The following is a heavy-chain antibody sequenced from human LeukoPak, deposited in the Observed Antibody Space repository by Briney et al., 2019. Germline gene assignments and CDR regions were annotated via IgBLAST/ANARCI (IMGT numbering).Heavy chain of an antibody. CDR2: INHSGST. D-gene: IGHD1-26*01. CDR3: ARGRGGSYHRDNYFDY. V-gene: IGHV4-34*01. CDR1: GGSFSGYY. J-gene: IGHJ4*02. Sequence: KPSETLSLXCAVYGGSFSGYYWSWIRQPPGKRLEWIEEINHSGSTNYNPSLKSRVTISVDTSKNQFSLKLSSVTAADTAVYYCARGRGGSYHRDNYFDYWGQGTLVTVSS.